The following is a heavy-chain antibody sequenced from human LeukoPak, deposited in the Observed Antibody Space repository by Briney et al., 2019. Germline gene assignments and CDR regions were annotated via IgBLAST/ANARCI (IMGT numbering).Heavy chain of an antibody. CDR3: TTSGTPFEY. D-gene: IGHD3-10*01. CDR1: GFTFNKAW. J-gene: IGHJ4*02. CDR2: IKNKGDGGTT. V-gene: IGHV3-15*01. Sequence: GGSLRLSCAASGFTFNKAWMSWVRLAPGKGLEWVGRIKNKGDGGTTDYAAPVKGRFTVSRDDSKSTLYLQMNSLKTEGTAVYYCTTSGTPFEYWGQGTLVTVSS.